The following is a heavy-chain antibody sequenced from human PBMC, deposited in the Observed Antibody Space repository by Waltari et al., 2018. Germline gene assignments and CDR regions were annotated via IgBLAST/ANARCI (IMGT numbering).Heavy chain of an antibody. D-gene: IGHD6-13*01. CDR3: ARVLCCGIGSSSDWFDP. V-gene: IGHV1-18*01. Sequence: QVQLVQSGAEVKKPGASVKVSCKASGYTFTSYGINWVRQAPGQGLEWMGWISAYNGNTNYAQKLQGRVTMTTETSTSTAYMELRSLRADDTAVYYCARVLCCGIGSSSDWFDPWGQGTLVTVSS. CDR2: ISAYNGNT. CDR1: GYTFTSYG. J-gene: IGHJ5*02.